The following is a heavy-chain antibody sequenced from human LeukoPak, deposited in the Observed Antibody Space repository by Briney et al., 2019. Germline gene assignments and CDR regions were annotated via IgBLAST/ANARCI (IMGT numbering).Heavy chain of an antibody. CDR1: GGSFSGYY. CDR3: ARGENYYDSSGYSFVYYFDY. Sequence: SETLSLTCAVYGGSFSGYYWSWIRQPPGKGLEWIGEINHSGSTNYNPSLKSRVTISVDTSKNQFSLKLSSVTAADTAVYYCARGENYYDSSGYSFVYYFDYWGQGTLVTVSS. V-gene: IGHV4-34*01. CDR2: INHSGST. J-gene: IGHJ4*02. D-gene: IGHD3-22*01.